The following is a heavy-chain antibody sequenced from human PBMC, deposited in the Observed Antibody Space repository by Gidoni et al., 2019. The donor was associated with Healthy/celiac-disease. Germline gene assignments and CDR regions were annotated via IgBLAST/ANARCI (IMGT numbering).Heavy chain of an antibody. CDR3: ARDRGNYYDSSGYVDY. CDR1: GCPISRYY. J-gene: IGHJ4*02. D-gene: IGHD3-22*01. V-gene: IGHV4-4*07. CDR2: IYTSGST. Sequence: QVQLQESGPGLVKPSETLSLTCTVSGCPISRYYWSWIRQPAGKGLEWIGRIYTSGSTNYNPSLKSRVTMSVDTSKNQFSLKLSSVTAADTAVYYCARDRGNYYDSSGYVDYWGQGTLVTVSS.